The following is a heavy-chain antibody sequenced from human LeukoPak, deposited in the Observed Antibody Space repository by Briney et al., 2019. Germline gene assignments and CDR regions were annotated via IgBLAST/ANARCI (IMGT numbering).Heavy chain of an antibody. D-gene: IGHD3-9*01. Sequence: SETLSLTCTVSGGSISSYYWSWIRQPAGKGLEWIGRIYTSGSTNYNPSLKSRVTMSVDTSKNQFSLKLSSVTAADTAVYYCASEETIYDILTGYLNWFDPWGQGTLVTVSS. CDR3: ASEETIYDILTGYLNWFDP. CDR1: GGSISSYY. CDR2: IYTSGST. J-gene: IGHJ5*02. V-gene: IGHV4-4*07.